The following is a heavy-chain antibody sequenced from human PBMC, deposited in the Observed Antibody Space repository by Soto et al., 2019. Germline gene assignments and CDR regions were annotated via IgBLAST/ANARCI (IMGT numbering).Heavy chain of an antibody. D-gene: IGHD3-10*01. J-gene: IGHJ4*02. Sequence: SVKVSCKAAGGTFISYAISLGRQAPGQGLEWMGGIIPIFGTANYAQKFQGRVTITADESTSTAYMELSSLRSEDTAVYYCASGFSYYGSGSLDYWGQGTLVTVSS. CDR1: GGTFISYA. CDR2: IIPIFGTA. CDR3: ASGFSYYGSGSLDY. V-gene: IGHV1-69*13.